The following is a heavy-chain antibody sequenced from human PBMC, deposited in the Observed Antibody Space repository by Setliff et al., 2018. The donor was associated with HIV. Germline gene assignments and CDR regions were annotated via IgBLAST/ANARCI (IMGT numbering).Heavy chain of an antibody. V-gene: IGHV4-59*01. D-gene: IGHD2-8*01. Sequence: SETLSLTCAISGDSIRSNYWNWVRQPPGKGLEWMGYIHDSGSTKYNPSLKSRVTLSVDLSKNQVSLTLSSVSAADTAVYYCATSFCTSGVCYNDDAFDVWRQGTMVTVSS. J-gene: IGHJ3*01. CDR3: ATSFCTSGVCYNDDAFDV. CDR1: GDSIRSNY. CDR2: IHDSGST.